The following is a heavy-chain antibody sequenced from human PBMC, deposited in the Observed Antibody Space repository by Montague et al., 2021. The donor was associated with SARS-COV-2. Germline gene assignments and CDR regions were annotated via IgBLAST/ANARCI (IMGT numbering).Heavy chain of an antibody. J-gene: IGHJ4*02. CDR3: ARRSLGYCSGGSCYFGYGY. D-gene: IGHD2-15*01. Sequence: SETLSLTCTVSGGSISSYYWSWIRQPQGKGLERIGYIYYSGSTNYNSSLKSRVTISVDTSKNQFSLKLSSVTAADTAVYYCARRSLGYCSGGSCYFGYGYWGQGTLVTVSS. CDR2: IYYSGST. CDR1: GGSISSYY. V-gene: IGHV4-59*01.